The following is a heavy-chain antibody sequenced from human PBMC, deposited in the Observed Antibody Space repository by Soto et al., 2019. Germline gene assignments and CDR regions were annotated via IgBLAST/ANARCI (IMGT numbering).Heavy chain of an antibody. D-gene: IGHD3-10*01. Sequence: PSETLSLTCTVSGGSISSYYWSWIRQPPGKGLEWIGYIYYSGSTNYNPSLKSRVTISVDTSKNQFSLKLSSVTAADTAVYYCARDSDFYYYYGMDVWGQGTTVTVSS. CDR3: ARDSDFYYYYGMDV. V-gene: IGHV4-59*01. J-gene: IGHJ6*02. CDR1: GGSISSYY. CDR2: IYYSGST.